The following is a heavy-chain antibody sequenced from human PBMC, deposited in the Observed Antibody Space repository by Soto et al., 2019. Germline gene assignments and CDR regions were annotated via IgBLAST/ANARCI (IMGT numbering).Heavy chain of an antibody. J-gene: IGHJ6*02. V-gene: IGHV3-23*01. Sequence: LRLSCAASGFTFSSSTMSWVRQAPGKGLEWVSAIIDSGGYTYYTDSVKGRFTISRDNSKNTLYLQMNSLRAEDTALYYCAKETYYYYGMDVWGQGTTVTVSS. CDR1: GFTFSSST. CDR3: AKETYYYYGMDV. CDR2: IIDSGGYT.